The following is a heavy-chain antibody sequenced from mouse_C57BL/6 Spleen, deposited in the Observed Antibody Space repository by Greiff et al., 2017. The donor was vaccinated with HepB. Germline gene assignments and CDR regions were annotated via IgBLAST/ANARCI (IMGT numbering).Heavy chain of an antibody. CDR3: ARLDTTVVATRGWFAY. D-gene: IGHD1-1*01. Sequence: QVQLKQSGAELMKPGASVKLSCKATGYTFTGYWIEWVKQRPGHGLEWIGEILPGSGSTNYNEKFKGKATFTADTSSNTAYMQLSSLTTEDSAIYYCARLDTTVVATRGWFAYWGQGTLVTVSA. CDR2: ILPGSGST. CDR1: GYTFTGYW. V-gene: IGHV1-9*01. J-gene: IGHJ3*01.